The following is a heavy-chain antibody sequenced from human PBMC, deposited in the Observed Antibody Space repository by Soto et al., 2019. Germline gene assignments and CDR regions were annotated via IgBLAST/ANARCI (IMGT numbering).Heavy chain of an antibody. CDR2: VFWDGGE. Sequence: QITLRESGPSLVKPTETLTLTCTFSGFSLTTTGVGVGWIRQPPGKALEWLAVVFWDGGERYSPSLKSRVTTTXXXSXXQVVLTMTNMDPADTATYYCTQVYGSGSWGWYFHSWGQGTLVTVSS. J-gene: IGHJ4*02. CDR1: GFSLTTTGVG. V-gene: IGHV2-5*02. D-gene: IGHD1-26*01. CDR3: TQVYGSGSWGWYFHS.